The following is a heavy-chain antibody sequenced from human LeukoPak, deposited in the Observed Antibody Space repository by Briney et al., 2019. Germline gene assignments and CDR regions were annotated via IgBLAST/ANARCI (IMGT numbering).Heavy chain of an antibody. CDR3: ARQGQRWLPSV. V-gene: IGHV5-51*01. J-gene: IGHJ4*02. CDR1: GYSFTNYW. D-gene: IGHD5-24*01. CDR2: INPGDSDV. Sequence: GESLKISCQGFGYSFTNYWIGWVLQMPGKGLEWMGIINPGDSDVRYSPSFQGQATISADKSISTAYLQWSSLKASDTAMYYCARQGQRWLPSVWGQGTLVTVSS.